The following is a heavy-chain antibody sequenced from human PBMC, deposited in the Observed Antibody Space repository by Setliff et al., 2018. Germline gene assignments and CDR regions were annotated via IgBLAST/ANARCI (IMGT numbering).Heavy chain of an antibody. CDR3: ARATAPIVVKDAFDI. D-gene: IGHD3-22*01. Sequence: GGSLRLSCAASGFTFSSYSMNWVRQAPGKGLEWVSSISSSSSYIYYADSVKGRFTISRGNAKNSLYLQMNSLRAEDTAVYYCARATAPIVVKDAFDIWGQGTMVTVSS. V-gene: IGHV3-21*01. J-gene: IGHJ3*02. CDR2: ISSSSSYI. CDR1: GFTFSSYS.